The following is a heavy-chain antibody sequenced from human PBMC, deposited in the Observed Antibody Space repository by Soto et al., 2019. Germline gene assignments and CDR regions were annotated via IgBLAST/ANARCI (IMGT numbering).Heavy chain of an antibody. Sequence: PSETLSLTCTVSGGSISSSSYYWGWIRQPPGKGLEWIGSIYYSGSTYYNPSLKSRVTISVDTSKNQFSLKLSSVTAADTAVYYCARHEDYAYYNWLDPWGQGTLVTVSS. CDR3: ARHEDYAYYNWLDP. CDR2: IYYSGST. D-gene: IGHD4-17*01. J-gene: IGHJ5*02. CDR1: GGSISSSSYY. V-gene: IGHV4-39*01.